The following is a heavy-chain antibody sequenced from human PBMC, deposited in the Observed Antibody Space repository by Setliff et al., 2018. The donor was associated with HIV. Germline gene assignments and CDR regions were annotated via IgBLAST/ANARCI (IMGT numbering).Heavy chain of an antibody. D-gene: IGHD1-26*01. CDR3: AKDRSGSYRTFDY. J-gene: IGHJ4*02. Sequence: SETLSLTCTVSGGSISSGGYYWSWIRQHPGKGLEWIAYIYYSGSTYYNPSLKSRVTISMDTSKNQFSLKLNSVTAADTAVYYCAKDRSGSYRTFDYWGPGILVTVSS. V-gene: IGHV4-31*03. CDR2: IYYSGST. CDR1: GGSISSGGYY.